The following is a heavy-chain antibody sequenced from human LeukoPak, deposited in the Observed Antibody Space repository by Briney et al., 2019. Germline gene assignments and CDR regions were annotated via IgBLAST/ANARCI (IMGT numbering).Heavy chain of an antibody. V-gene: IGHV4-39*07. Sequence: PSETLSLTCTVSGGSISSSSYYWGWIRQPPGKGLEWIGSIYYSGSTYYNPSLKSRVTISVDTSKNQFSLKLSSVTAADTAVYYCARSSSSSSGRRWFDPWGQGTLVTVSS. D-gene: IGHD6-6*01. CDR2: IYYSGST. CDR1: GGSISSSSYY. J-gene: IGHJ5*02. CDR3: ARSSSSSSGRRWFDP.